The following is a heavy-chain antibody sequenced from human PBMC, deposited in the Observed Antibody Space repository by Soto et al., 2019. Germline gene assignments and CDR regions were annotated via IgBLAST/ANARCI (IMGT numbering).Heavy chain of an antibody. CDR1: GFTLSSYW. J-gene: IGHJ5*01. V-gene: IGHV3-7*01. Sequence: EVQLVESGGGLVQPGGSLRLSCAASGFTLSSYWMTWVRQAPGTGLEWVAHIDKDGSETKYVDSVKGRFTISRDNAKNSLYLQMNSLRSEDMAVYYCVRYGDYYKFESWGQGTLVTVFS. CDR2: IDKDGSET. CDR3: VRYGDYYKFES. D-gene: IGHD1-26*01.